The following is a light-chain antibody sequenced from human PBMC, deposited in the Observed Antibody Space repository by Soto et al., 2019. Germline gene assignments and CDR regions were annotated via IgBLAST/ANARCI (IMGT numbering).Light chain of an antibody. J-gene: IGLJ3*02. CDR2: DTS. V-gene: IGLV7-46*01. CDR1: TGAVTSGLY. CDR3: LLSYSGTRV. Sequence: QAVVTQEPSLTVSPGGTVTLTCGSSTGAVTSGLYPYWFQQKPGQAPRTLIYDTSNKHSWTPARFSGSLLGGKAALTLSAAQPEDEADYYCLLSYSGTRVFGGATKLTVL.